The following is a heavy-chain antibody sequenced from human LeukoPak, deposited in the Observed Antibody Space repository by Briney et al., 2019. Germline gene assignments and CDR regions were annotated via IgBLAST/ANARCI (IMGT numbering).Heavy chain of an antibody. J-gene: IGHJ3*02. CDR1: GGSISTYY. CDR3: AREEVPHGFDI. V-gene: IGHV4-59*01. CDR2: IYYSGST. Sequence: PSETLSLTCTVPGGSISTYYWSWIRQPPGKGLEYIGYIYYSGSTIYSPSIKSRVTMSLDTSKNQFSLKLSSVTAADTAVYYCAREEVPHGFDIWGQGTMVTVSS.